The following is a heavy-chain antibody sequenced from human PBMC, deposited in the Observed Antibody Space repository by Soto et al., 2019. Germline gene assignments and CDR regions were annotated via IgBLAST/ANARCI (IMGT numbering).Heavy chain of an antibody. CDR2: IYYSGST. J-gene: IGHJ4*02. D-gene: IGHD3-3*01. CDR1: GGSISSGDYH. CDR3: ARSLTIFGVVTNFDY. Sequence: SETLSLTCTVSGGSISSGDYHWSWIRQPPGKGLEWIGYIYYSGSTYYNPSLKSRVTISVDTSKNQFSLKLSSVTAADTAVYYCARSLTIFGVVTNFDYWGQGTLVTVSS. V-gene: IGHV4-30-4*01.